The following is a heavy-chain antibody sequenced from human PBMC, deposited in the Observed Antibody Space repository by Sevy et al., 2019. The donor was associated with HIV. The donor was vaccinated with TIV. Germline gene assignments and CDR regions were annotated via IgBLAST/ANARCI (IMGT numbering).Heavy chain of an antibody. J-gene: IGHJ6*02. CDR3: AKGFCSGATCPRDYYYYGMDV. V-gene: IGHV3-23*01. CDR1: GFTFSDAW. D-gene: IGHD2-15*01. Sequence: GGSLRLSCAASGFTFSDAWMSWVRQGPGKGLEWVSSISGSGRFTYYADFVEGRFIISRDNSKNTLSVQMNSLRAEDTAVYYCAKGFCSGATCPRDYYYYGMDVWGQGTTVTVSS. CDR2: ISGSGRFT.